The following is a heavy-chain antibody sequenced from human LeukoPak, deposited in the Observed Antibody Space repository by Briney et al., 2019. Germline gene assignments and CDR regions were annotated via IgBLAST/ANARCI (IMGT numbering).Heavy chain of an antibody. D-gene: IGHD3-9*01. CDR3: ARDTDILTGFPS. CDR2: ISSTSNTI. CDR1: GFTFSTYS. V-gene: IGHV3-48*01. Sequence: PGGSLRLSCAASGFTFSTYSLNWVRQAPGKGLEWVSYISSTSNTIYYADSVKGRFTISRDNAKNSLYLQMNSLRAEDTAVYYCARDTDILTGFPSWGQGTLVTVSS. J-gene: IGHJ5*02.